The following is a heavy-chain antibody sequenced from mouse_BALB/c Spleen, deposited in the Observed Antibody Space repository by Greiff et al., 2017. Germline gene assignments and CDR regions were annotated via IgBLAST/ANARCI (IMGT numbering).Heavy chain of an antibody. CDR3: ARGRDWVYAMDY. J-gene: IGHJ4*01. D-gene: IGHD4-1*01. Sequence: DVMLVESGGGLVKPGGSLKLSCAASGFTFSDYYMYWVRQTPEKRLEWVATISDGGSYTYYPDSVKGRFTISRDNAKNNLYLQMSSLKSEDTAMYYCARGRDWVYAMDYWGQGTSVTVSS. CDR1: GFTFSDYY. CDR2: ISDGGSYT. V-gene: IGHV5-4*02.